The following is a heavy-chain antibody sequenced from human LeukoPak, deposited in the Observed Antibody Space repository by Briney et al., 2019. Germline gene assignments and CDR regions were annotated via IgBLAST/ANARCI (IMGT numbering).Heavy chain of an antibody. J-gene: IGHJ4*02. CDR3: ARRVDSYWFFDY. CDR1: GYSFTNYW. V-gene: IGHV5-51*01. CDR2: ISPGDSDT. Sequence: GESLKISCKGSGYSFTNYWIGWVRQMRGKGLEWMGIISPGDSDTRYIPSIQGQVTISADKSINTAYLQWSSLKASDTAMYYCARRVDSYWFFDYWGRGTLVTVSS. D-gene: IGHD1-26*01.